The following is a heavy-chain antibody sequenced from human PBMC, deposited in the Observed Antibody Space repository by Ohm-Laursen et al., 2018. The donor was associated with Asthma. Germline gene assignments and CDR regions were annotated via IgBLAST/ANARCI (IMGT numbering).Heavy chain of an antibody. J-gene: IGHJ4*02. CDR2: ISTGSSTI. CDR1: GFTFESYW. CDR3: AKGGGGGSFDY. D-gene: IGHD2-15*01. Sequence: SLRLSCSASGFTFESYWMNWVRQAPGKGLEWVSYISTGSSTIYYADSVKGRFTISRDNAKNSLYLQVNSLRAEDTAVYYCAKGGGGGSFDYWGQGTLVTVSS. V-gene: IGHV3-48*01.